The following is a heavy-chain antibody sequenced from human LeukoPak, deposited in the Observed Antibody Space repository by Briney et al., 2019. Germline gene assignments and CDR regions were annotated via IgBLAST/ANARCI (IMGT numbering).Heavy chain of an antibody. V-gene: IGHV3-23*01. Sequence: GGSLRLSCVASGFTFNNYGMIWVRRAPGKGLEWVAGINAGGSHSYYADSVNGRFTSSRDNSKNTLYLQMNSLTVEDTAIYFCAKVRFGSGIYGEFDSWGQGAHVTVSS. D-gene: IGHD3-10*01. J-gene: IGHJ5*01. CDR3: AKVRFGSGIYGEFDS. CDR2: INAGGSHS. CDR1: GFTFNNYG.